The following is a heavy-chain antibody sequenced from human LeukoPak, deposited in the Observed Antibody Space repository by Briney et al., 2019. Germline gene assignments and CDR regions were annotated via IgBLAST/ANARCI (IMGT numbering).Heavy chain of an antibody. Sequence: SETLALTCTASNDSISPLYWGWIRQPPGKGLEFIGYIFYSGTTNFNPSLKSRVTLSVDTSKNQFSLRLNSVTAADTAVYYCARAGAAAKYYFDSWGQGTLVTVSS. J-gene: IGHJ4*02. V-gene: IGHV4-59*11. CDR1: NDSISPLY. D-gene: IGHD6-13*01. CDR3: ARAGAAAKYYFDS. CDR2: IFYSGTT.